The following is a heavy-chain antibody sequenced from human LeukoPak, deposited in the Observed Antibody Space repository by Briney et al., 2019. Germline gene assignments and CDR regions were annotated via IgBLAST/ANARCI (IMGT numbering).Heavy chain of an antibody. CDR3: ARSAGITGIRQSFDI. J-gene: IGHJ3*02. CDR2: IYYSGST. V-gene: IGHV4-59*08. CDR1: GGSISSYY. D-gene: IGHD3-3*01. Sequence: SETLSLTCTVSGGSISSYYWSWIRQPPGKGLEWIGYIYYSGSTNYNPSLKSRVTISVDTSKNRFSLKLSSVTAADTAVYYCARSAGITGIRQSFDIWGQGAMVTVSS.